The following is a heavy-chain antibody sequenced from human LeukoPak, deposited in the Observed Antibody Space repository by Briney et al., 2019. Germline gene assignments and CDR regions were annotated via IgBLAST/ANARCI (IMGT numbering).Heavy chain of an antibody. CDR3: GRTTVTSLAGGSHY. CDR1: GFTFSSYE. Sequence: GGSLRLSCAASGFTFSSYEMNWVRQAPGKGLEWVSYISSSGSTIYYADSVKGRFTISRDNAKNSLYLQMNSLRAEDTALYYCGRTTVTSLAGGSHYWGQGTLVTVSS. J-gene: IGHJ4*02. V-gene: IGHV3-48*03. CDR2: ISSSGSTI. D-gene: IGHD4-17*01.